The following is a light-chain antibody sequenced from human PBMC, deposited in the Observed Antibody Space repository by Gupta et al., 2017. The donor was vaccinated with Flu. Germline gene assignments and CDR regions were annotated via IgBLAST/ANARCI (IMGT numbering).Light chain of an antibody. CDR3: QTWGTGIRV. V-gene: IGLV4-69*01. CDR1: SGHSSYA. J-gene: IGLJ3*02. Sequence: QLVLTQSPSASASLGASVKLTCTLSSGHSSYAIAWHQQQPEKGPRYLRKLNSDGSHSKGDGIPDRFSGSSSGAERDLTISSLQSEDEADYYCQTWGTGIRVFGGGTKLTVL. CDR2: LNSDGSH.